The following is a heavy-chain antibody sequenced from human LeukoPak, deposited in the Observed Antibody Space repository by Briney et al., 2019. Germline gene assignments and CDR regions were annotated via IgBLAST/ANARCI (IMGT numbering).Heavy chain of an antibody. J-gene: IGHJ4*02. CDR2: IHYSGST. V-gene: IGHV4-59*08. D-gene: IGHD6-6*01. Sequence: SETLSLTCTVSGGSASGYYWNWIRQPPGKGLEWIGYIHYSGSTKYNPSLKSRVTISVDTSKNHSSLKLTSVTAADTAVYYCARMYTSSSYFDSWGQGTLVTVSS. CDR1: GGSASGYY. CDR3: ARMYTSSSYFDS.